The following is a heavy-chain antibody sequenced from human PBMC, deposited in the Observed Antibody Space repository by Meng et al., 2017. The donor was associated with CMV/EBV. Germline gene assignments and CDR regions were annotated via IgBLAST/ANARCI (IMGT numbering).Heavy chain of an antibody. CDR1: GFTFSIYG. CDR2: IRSHGTNK. V-gene: IGHV3-30*02. J-gene: IGHJ6*02. Sequence: GGSLRLSCAASGFTFSIYGLHWVRQAPGKGLEWVTFIRSHGTNKYYTDSVKGRFTISRDNSKNTLYLQMNSLRAEDTAVYYCARAMVNDFWSGSIVYYYYGMDVWGQGTTVTVSS. CDR3: ARAMVNDFWSGSIVYYYYGMDV. D-gene: IGHD3-3*01.